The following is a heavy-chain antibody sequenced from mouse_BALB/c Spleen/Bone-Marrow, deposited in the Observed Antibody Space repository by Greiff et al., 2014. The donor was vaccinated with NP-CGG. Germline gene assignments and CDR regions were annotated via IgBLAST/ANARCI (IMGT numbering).Heavy chain of an antibody. CDR1: GYTFTEYI. V-gene: IGHV1-62-2*01. Sequence: QVHVKQSGAELVKPGASVKLSCKASGYTFTEYIIHWVKQRSGQGLEWIGWFYPGSGSIKYNEKFKDKATLTADKSSSTVYMELSRLTSEDSAVYFCARHEGDYGNYGSMDYWGQGTSVTVSS. CDR2: FYPGSGSI. CDR3: ARHEGDYGNYGSMDY. D-gene: IGHD2-1*01. J-gene: IGHJ4*01.